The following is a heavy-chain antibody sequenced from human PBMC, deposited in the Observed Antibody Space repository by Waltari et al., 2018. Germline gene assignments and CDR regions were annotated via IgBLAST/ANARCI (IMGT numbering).Heavy chain of an antibody. CDR2: IYPGDSDT. D-gene: IGHD2-21*01. J-gene: IGHJ4*02. CDR3: ASARLCGGDCYRELDY. Sequence: EVQLVQSGAEVKKPGESLKISCKGSGYSFTSYWIGWVRPMPGKCLEWMGIIYPGDSDTRYSPSFQGQVTISADKSISTAYLQWSSLKASDTAMYYCASARLCGGDCYRELDYWGQGTLVTVSS. CDR1: GYSFTSYW. V-gene: IGHV5-51*03.